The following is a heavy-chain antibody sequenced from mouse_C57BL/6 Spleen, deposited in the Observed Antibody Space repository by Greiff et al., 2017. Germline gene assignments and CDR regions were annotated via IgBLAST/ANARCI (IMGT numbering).Heavy chain of an antibody. CDR1: GYTFTSYW. CDR3: TNDAWFAY. V-gene: IGHV1-5*01. CDR2: IYPGNSDT. D-gene: IGHD2-3*01. Sequence: EVKLVESGAVLVRPGASVKMSCKASGYTFTSYWMNWVNQRPGQGLEWIGAIYPGNSDTSYNKKFKGKAKLTAVKSASTAYMELSSLTKEDSAVYFWTNDAWFAYWGQGTLVTVSA. J-gene: IGHJ3*01.